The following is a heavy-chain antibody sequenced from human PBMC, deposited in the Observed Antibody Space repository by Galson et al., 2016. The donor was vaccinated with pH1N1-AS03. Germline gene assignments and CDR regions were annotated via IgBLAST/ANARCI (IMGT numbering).Heavy chain of an antibody. CDR1: GYSFTSYG. Sequence: SVKVSCKASGYSFTSYGISWVRRAPGQGLEWMGWVSTYDADTNYAQKVQGRVTMTTDTSTSTAYMELRTLTSDDTAVYYCARDFKGGSGWYDTFDIWGQGTMVTVSS. V-gene: IGHV1-18*01. J-gene: IGHJ3*02. CDR2: VSTYDADT. D-gene: IGHD6-19*01. CDR3: ARDFKGGSGWYDTFDI.